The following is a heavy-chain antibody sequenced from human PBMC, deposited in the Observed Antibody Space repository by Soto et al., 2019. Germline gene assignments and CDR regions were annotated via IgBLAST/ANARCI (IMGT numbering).Heavy chain of an antibody. V-gene: IGHV4-59*01. CDR3: ARAKRSALSPHNWFNP. J-gene: IGHJ5*02. CDR2: IYYSGST. Sequence: SETLSLTCTVSGGSISSYYWSRIRQPPGKGLEWIGYIYYSGSTNYNPSLKSRVTISVDTSKNQFSLKLSSVTAADTAVYYCARAKRSALSPHNWFNPWGQGTLVTVSS. D-gene: IGHD3-16*02. CDR1: GGSISSYY.